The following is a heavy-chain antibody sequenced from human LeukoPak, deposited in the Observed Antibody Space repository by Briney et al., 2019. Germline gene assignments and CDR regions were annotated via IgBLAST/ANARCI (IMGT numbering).Heavy chain of an antibody. Sequence: GGSLRLSCVASIFTFTSYFMAWVRQAPWKGRECVSAISGSDHKSYYADSVEGRFTVSRDNSRNTLFMQMNSLRAEDTAVYYCARVSGTIQIWPQPFGDGMAVWGQGTTVTVSS. D-gene: IGHD5-18*01. CDR3: ARVSGTIQIWPQPFGDGMAV. V-gene: IGHV3-23*01. J-gene: IGHJ6*02. CDR2: ISGSDHKS. CDR1: IFTFTSYF.